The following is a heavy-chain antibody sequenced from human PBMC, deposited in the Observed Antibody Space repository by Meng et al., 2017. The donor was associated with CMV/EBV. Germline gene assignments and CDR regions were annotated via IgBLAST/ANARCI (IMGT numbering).Heavy chain of an antibody. J-gene: IGHJ4*02. CDR3: ARVMGPNRTPYYFDY. CDR2: IYYRGST. Sequence: HVQLTESVPGLRKPSHTPALTCTVSVGSIRSGAYSCSWIRQPPGKGLEWIGYIYYRGSTYYNPSLKSRVTISVDTSKNQFSLKLSSVTAADTAVYYCARVMGPNRTPYYFDYWGQGTLVTVSS. D-gene: IGHD1-14*01. CDR1: VGSIRSGAYS. V-gene: IGHV4-30-4*08.